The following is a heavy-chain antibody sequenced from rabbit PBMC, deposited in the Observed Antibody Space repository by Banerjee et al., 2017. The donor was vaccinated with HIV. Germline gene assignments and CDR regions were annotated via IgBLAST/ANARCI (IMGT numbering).Heavy chain of an antibody. CDR3: AREYADDAGYGWTVCYGMDL. J-gene: IGHJ6*01. V-gene: IGHV1S40*01. CDR2: IITGSGST. D-gene: IGHD6-1*01. Sequence: QSLEESGGDLVKPGASLTLTCTASGLDFSSSYHVCWVRQAPGKGLEWIACIITGSGSTYYASWAKGRFTISKTSSTTVTLQMTSLSAADTATYFCAREYADDAGYGWTVCYGMDLWGQGTLVTVS. CDR1: GLDFSSSYH.